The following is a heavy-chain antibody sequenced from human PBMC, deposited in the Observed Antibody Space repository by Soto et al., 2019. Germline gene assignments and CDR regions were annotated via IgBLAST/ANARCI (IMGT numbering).Heavy chain of an antibody. CDR1: GYTFTGYY. CDR3: ARSGYSYGQYNWFDP. V-gene: IGHV1-2*04. D-gene: IGHD5-18*01. J-gene: IGHJ5*02. Sequence: ASVKVSCKASGYTFTGYYMHWVRQAPGQGLEWMGWINPNSGGTNYAQKFQGWVTMTRGTSISTAYMELSRLRSDDTAVYYCARSGYSYGQYNWFDPWGQGTLVTVSS. CDR2: INPNSGGT.